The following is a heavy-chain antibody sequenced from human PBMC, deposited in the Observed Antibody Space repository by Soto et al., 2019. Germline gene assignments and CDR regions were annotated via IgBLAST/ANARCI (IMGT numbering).Heavy chain of an antibody. V-gene: IGHV1-18*01. CDR1: GSTFTSDG. CDR2: ISAYNGNT. J-gene: IGHJ5*02. D-gene: IGHD5-18*01. CDR3: ARSHSHNRYSYGYQQTGGDWFDP. Sequence: GSVKCSCTASGSTFTSDGISWGRQAPGQGLEWMGWISAYNGNTNYAQKLQGRVTMTTDTSTSTAYMELRSLRSDDTAVYYCARSHSHNRYSYGYQQTGGDWFDPWGQGTLVTVSS.